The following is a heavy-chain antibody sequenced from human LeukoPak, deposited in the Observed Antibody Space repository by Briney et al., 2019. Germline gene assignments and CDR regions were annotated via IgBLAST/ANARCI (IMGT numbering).Heavy chain of an antibody. CDR2: INHSGST. CDR3: ASGRRASGGYSYGALYYYYGMDV. Sequence: KPSETLSLTCTVSGGSISSYYWSWIRQPPGKGLEWIGEINHSGSTNYNPSLKSRVTISVDTSKNQFSLKLSSVTAADTAVYYCASGRRASGGYSYGALYYYYGMDVWGQGTTVTVSS. D-gene: IGHD5-18*01. CDR1: GGSISSYY. J-gene: IGHJ6*02. V-gene: IGHV4-34*01.